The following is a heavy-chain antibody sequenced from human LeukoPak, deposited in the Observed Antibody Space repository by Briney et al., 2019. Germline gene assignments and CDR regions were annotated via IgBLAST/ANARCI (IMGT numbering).Heavy chain of an antibody. J-gene: IGHJ4*02. CDR3: ARGPYYYDSSGYYFEYYFDY. CDR1: GGSISSYY. V-gene: IGHV4-59*01. D-gene: IGHD3-22*01. CDR2: IYYSGST. Sequence: PSETLSLTCTVSGGSISSYYWSWIRQPPGKGLEWIGYIYYSGSTNYNPSLKSRVAISVDTSKNQFSLKLSSVTAADTAVYYCARGPYYYDSSGYYFEYYFDYWGQGTLVTVSS.